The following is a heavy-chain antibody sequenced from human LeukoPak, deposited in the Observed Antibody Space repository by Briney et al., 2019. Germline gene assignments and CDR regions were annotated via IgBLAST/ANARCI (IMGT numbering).Heavy chain of an antibody. CDR3: ARYGSGYAFDI. J-gene: IGHJ3*02. D-gene: IGHD3-10*01. V-gene: IGHV4-30-4*08. Sequence: SETLSLTCTVSGGSISSGDYYWSWIRQPPGKGLEWIVYIYYSGSTYYNPSLKSRVTISVDTSKNQFSLKLSSVTAADTAVYYCARYGSGYAFDIWGQGTMVTVSS. CDR2: IYYSGST. CDR1: GGSISSGDYY.